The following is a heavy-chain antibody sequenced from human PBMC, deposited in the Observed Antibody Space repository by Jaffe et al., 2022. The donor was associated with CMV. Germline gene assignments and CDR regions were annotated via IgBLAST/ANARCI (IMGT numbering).Heavy chain of an antibody. D-gene: IGHD6-19*01. Sequence: QVQLVQSGAEVKKPGASVRVSCKASGYTFTNYDITWVRQAPGQGLEWMGWISPYNGNTKYTQNLQGRVTMTTDTSTTTAYMELWSLRSDDTAMYYCARDQWLERRNDAFDIWGQGTMVTVSS. CDR3: ARDQWLERRNDAFDI. J-gene: IGHJ3*02. CDR2: ISPYNGNT. V-gene: IGHV1-18*04. CDR1: GYTFTNYD.